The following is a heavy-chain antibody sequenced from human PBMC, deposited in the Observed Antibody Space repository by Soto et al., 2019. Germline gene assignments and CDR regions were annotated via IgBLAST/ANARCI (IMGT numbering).Heavy chain of an antibody. CDR1: GFTFSSYD. D-gene: IGHD3-10*01. V-gene: IGHV3-13*01. CDR2: IGTAGDT. J-gene: IGHJ6*03. Sequence: GGSLRLSCAASGFTFSSYDMHWVRQATGKGLEWVSAIGTAGDTYYPGSVKGRFTISRENAKNSLYLQMNSLRAGDTAVYYCARAPPILGRTYYYGSGHYYMDVWGKGTTVTVSS. CDR3: ARAPPILGRTYYYGSGHYYMDV.